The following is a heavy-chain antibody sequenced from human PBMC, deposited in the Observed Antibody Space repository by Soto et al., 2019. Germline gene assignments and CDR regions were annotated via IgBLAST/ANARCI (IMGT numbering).Heavy chain of an antibody. D-gene: IGHD3-22*01. V-gene: IGHV3-23*01. CDR2: ISSAGGTT. CDR1: GFIFSSYA. CDR3: AKGPPYYYDSSGYYQYFDY. J-gene: IGHJ4*02. Sequence: GGSLRLSCAASGFIFSSYAMSWVRQAPGKGLEWVSAISSAGGTTYYADSVKGRFTISRDNSKNTLYLQMNSLRAEDTAVYYCAKGPPYYYDSSGYYQYFDYWGQGTLVTVSS.